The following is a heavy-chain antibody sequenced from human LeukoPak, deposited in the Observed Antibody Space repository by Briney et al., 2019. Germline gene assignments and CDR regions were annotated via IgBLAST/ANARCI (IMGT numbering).Heavy chain of an antibody. CDR3: ARDLGYSYGYRGFDY. Sequence: GGSLRLSCAASGFTVSSNYMSWVRQAPGKGLEWVSVIYNGGSTYYADSVKGRFTISRDNSKNTLYLQMNSLRAEDTAVYYCARDLGYSYGYRGFDYGGQGPRATVSS. D-gene: IGHD5-18*01. CDR2: IYNGGST. CDR1: GFTVSSNY. J-gene: IGHJ4*02. V-gene: IGHV3-53*01.